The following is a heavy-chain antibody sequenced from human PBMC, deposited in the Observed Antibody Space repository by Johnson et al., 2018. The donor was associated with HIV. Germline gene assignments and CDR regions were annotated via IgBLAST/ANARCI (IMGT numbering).Heavy chain of an antibody. J-gene: IGHJ3*02. Sequence: QVQLVESGGGLVKPGGSLRLSCAASGFSFSDYYMSWIRQAPGKGLEWVAFIRYDGSNKYYADSVKGRFTISRDNSKNTLYLQMNSLRAEDTAVYYCAKEANPYSSSWYGDAFDIWGQGTMVTVSS. CDR3: AKEANPYSSSWYGDAFDI. D-gene: IGHD6-13*01. CDR1: GFSFSDYY. CDR2: IRYDGSNK. V-gene: IGHV3-30*02.